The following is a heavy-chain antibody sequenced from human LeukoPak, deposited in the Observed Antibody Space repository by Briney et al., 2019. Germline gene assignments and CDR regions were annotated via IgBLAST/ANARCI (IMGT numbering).Heavy chain of an antibody. CDR2: INPNSGGA. J-gene: IGHJ4*01. Sequence: ASVKASCKASGSTFTGYYMHWVRQAPGQGLEWMGGINPNSGGANSAPKFQARVTMTKDTTISTAYMELSRVRSDDPTVHYSAGAPAYYDNSGYPFDDWGQGTLVTVSS. CDR3: AGAPAYYDNSGYPFDD. D-gene: IGHD3-22*01. V-gene: IGHV1-2*02. CDR1: GSTFTGYY.